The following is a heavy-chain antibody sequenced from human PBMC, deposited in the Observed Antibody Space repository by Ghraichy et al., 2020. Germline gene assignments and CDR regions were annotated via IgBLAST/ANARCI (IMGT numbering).Heavy chain of an antibody. Sequence: GGSLRLSCAASGFTFSSYIMNWVRQAPGKGLEWVSSISSSSSYIYYADSVKGRFTISRDNAKNSLYLQMNSLRAEDTAVYYCARDRSYYYGSGNYGMDVWGQGTTVTVSS. CDR3: ARDRSYYYGSGNYGMDV. V-gene: IGHV3-21*01. CDR1: GFTFSSYI. CDR2: ISSSSSYI. J-gene: IGHJ6*02. D-gene: IGHD3-10*01.